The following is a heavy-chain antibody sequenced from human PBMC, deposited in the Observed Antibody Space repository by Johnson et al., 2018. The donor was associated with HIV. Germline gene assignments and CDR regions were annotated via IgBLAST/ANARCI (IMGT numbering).Heavy chain of an antibody. CDR2: IYSGGST. Sequence: VQLVESGGGLVKPGGSLRLSCAASGFTVSSNYMSWVRQAPGKGLEWVSVIYSGGSTYYADSVKGRFTISRDTSKDTLYLQMTSLRREDTAVYYCARGRKDIAAVDGLDTDGFDMWGQGTMVTVSS. V-gene: IGHV3-66*02. D-gene: IGHD6-13*01. CDR1: GFTVSSNY. CDR3: ARGRKDIAAVDGLDTDGFDM. J-gene: IGHJ3*02.